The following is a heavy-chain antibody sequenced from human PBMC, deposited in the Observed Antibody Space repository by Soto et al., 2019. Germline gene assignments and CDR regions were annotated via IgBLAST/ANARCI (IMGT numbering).Heavy chain of an antibody. CDR2: ISGSGGST. J-gene: IGHJ4*02. CDR3: AKDTGLGGTGSLCFDY. CDR1: GFTFSSYA. D-gene: IGHD1-1*01. V-gene: IGHV3-23*01. Sequence: EVQLLESGGGLVQPGGSLRLSCAASGFTFSSYAMTWVRQAPGKGLEWVSAISGSGGSTYYADSVKGRFTISRDNSKNTLYLQMKSLRAEDTAVYYCAKDTGLGGTGSLCFDYWGQGTLVTVSS.